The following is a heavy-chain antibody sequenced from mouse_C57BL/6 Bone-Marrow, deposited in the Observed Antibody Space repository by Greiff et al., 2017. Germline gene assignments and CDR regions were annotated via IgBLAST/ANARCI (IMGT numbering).Heavy chain of an antibody. J-gene: IGHJ1*03. CDR1: GYTFTSYD. V-gene: IGHV1-85*01. Sequence: QVQLQQSGPELVKPGASVKLSCKASGYTFTSYDINWVKQRPGQGLEWIGWIYPRDGGTKYNEKFKGKGTLTVDTSSSTAYMELHSLTSEDSAVYFCARLGVGGSCGDWYFDVGGTGTTVTVSS. CDR3: ARLGVGGSCGDWYFDV. D-gene: IGHD1-1*01. CDR2: IYPRDGGT.